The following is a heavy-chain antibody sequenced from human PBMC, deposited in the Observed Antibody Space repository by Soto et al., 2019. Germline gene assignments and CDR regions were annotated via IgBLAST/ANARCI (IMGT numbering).Heavy chain of an antibody. Sequence: ASVKVSCKASGGTFSSYAISWVRQAPGQGLEWMGGIIPIFGTANYAQKFQGRVTITADESTSTAYMELSSLRSEDTAVYYCASAMTTVTTFTLNYYYYGMDVWGQGTTVNVSS. D-gene: IGHD4-4*01. V-gene: IGHV1-69*13. CDR1: GGTFSSYA. CDR3: ASAMTTVTTFTLNYYYYGMDV. J-gene: IGHJ6*02. CDR2: IIPIFGTA.